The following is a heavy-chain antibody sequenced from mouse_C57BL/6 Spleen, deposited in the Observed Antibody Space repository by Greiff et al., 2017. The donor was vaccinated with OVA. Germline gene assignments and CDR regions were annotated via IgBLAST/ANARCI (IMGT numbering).Heavy chain of an antibody. J-gene: IGHJ2*01. D-gene: IGHD2-2*01. CDR2: LSSGSRTI. Sequence: DVPLVASGGGLVKPGGSLNLSCAASGFPFSDSGMPWVRQAPEKGLEWVAYLSSGSRTIYYADTVQGRFPISRDTAKNTLFLQMTSLSSEYTAMYYCARSDGYDGDDWGQGTTLTVAS. CDR3: ARSDGYDGDD. V-gene: IGHV5-17*01. CDR1: GFPFSDSG.